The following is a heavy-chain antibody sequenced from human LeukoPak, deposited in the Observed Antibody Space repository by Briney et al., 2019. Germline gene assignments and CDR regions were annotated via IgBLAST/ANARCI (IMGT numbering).Heavy chain of an antibody. V-gene: IGHV3-33*01. J-gene: IGHJ5*02. CDR3: ARARLEGTGPHWFDP. CDR1: GFTFSAYG. CDR2: IWYDGSNK. Sequence: GGSLRLSCAASGFTFSAYGFHWVRQAPGKGLECVAIIWYDGSNKYYADSVKGRFTISRDNSKNTLYLQMNSLRAEDTAIYYCARARLEGTGPHWFDPWGQGTLVTVSS. D-gene: IGHD1-1*01.